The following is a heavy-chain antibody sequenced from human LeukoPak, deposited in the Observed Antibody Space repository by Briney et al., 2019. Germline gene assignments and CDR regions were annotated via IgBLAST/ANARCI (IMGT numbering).Heavy chain of an antibody. V-gene: IGHV4-39*07. CDR3: ARDGGQQPFYYYYYMDV. Sequence: KPSETLSLTCTVSGGSISSSSYYWGWIRQPPGKGLEWIGSIYYSGSTYYNPSLKSRVTISVDTSKNQFSLKLSSVTAADTAVYYCARDGGQQPFYYYYYMDVWGKGTTVTVSS. CDR2: IYYSGST. D-gene: IGHD6-13*01. J-gene: IGHJ6*03. CDR1: GGSISSSSYY.